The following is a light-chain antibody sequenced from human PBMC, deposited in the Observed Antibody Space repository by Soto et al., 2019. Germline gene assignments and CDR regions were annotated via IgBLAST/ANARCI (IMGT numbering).Light chain of an antibody. CDR3: QQYGSSVWT. Sequence: EIVLTQSPGTLSLSTGERATLSCRASQSVSSSYLAWYQQKPGQAPRLLIYGASIRATGIPARFSGSGSGTDFTLTISRLEPEDFAVYYCQQYGSSVWTFGQGTKLEIK. J-gene: IGKJ1*01. CDR2: GAS. V-gene: IGKV3-20*01. CDR1: QSVSSSY.